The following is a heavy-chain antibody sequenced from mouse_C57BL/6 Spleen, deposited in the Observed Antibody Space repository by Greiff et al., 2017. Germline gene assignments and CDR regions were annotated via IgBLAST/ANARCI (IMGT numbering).Heavy chain of an antibody. Sequence: VQLQQPGAELVKPGASVKMSCKASGYTFTSYWITWVKQRPGQGLEWIGDIYPGSGSTNYNEKFKSKATLTVDTSSSTAYMQLSSLTSEDSAVYYCARDGTYYDYAAWFAYWGQGTLVTVSA. V-gene: IGHV1-55*01. CDR2: IYPGSGST. CDR3: ARDGTYYDYAAWFAY. CDR1: GYTFTSYW. J-gene: IGHJ3*01. D-gene: IGHD2-4*01.